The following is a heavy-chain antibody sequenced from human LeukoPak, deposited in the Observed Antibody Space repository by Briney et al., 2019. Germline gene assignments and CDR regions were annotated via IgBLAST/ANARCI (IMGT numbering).Heavy chain of an antibody. J-gene: IGHJ6*03. D-gene: IGHD3-9*01. Sequence: SETLSLTCTVSGGSISSYYWSWIRQPPGKGLEWIGYIYYSGSTNYNPSLKSRVTISVDTSKNQFSLKLSSVTAADTAVYYCARANQYYDILTGYYPPYMDVWGKGTTVTISS. CDR2: IYYSGST. CDR1: GGSISSYY. V-gene: IGHV4-59*01. CDR3: ARANQYYDILTGYYPPYMDV.